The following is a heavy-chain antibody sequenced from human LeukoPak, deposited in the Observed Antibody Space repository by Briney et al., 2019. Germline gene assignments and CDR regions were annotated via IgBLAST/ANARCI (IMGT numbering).Heavy chain of an antibody. CDR3: ARGPAANSGNYYVGDY. V-gene: IGHV3-23*01. D-gene: IGHD1-26*01. CDR2: LSGSGGST. CDR1: GFTFSSYA. Sequence: GGSLRLSCAASGFTFSSYAMSWVRQAPGKGLEWVSVLSGSGGSTYYADSVKGRFTISRDNSKNTLYLHMNSLRAEDTAVYYCARGPAANSGNYYVGDYWGQGTLVTVSS. J-gene: IGHJ4*02.